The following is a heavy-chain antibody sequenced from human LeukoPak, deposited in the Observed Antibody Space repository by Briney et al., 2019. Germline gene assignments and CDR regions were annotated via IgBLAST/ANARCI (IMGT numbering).Heavy chain of an antibody. V-gene: IGHV3-30-3*01. CDR3: AKGGVPVVSPAVN. CDR1: GFTFSSYA. D-gene: IGHD2-2*01. Sequence: GGSLRLSCAASGFTFSSYAMSWVRQAPGKGLEWVAVISYDGSNKYYADSVKGRFTISRDNSKNTLYLQMNSLRAEDTAVYYCAKGGVPVVSPAVNWGQGTLVTVSS. J-gene: IGHJ4*02. CDR2: ISYDGSNK.